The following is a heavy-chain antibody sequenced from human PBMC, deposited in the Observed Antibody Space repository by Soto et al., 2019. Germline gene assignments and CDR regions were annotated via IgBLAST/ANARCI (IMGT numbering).Heavy chain of an antibody. J-gene: IGHJ6*02. D-gene: IGHD3-10*01. CDR2: INTLGSSI. Sequence: LVESGGGLVKPGGSLRLSCAASGFDFRTYTMNWVRQAPGKGLEWVSSINTLGSSIYYEDSLRGRFTISRDNAKNSLYLQMNSLRAEDTAVYYCARDTFNLMRGVMRGTYFGMDVWGRGTTVIVSS. CDR3: ARDTFNLMRGVMRGTYFGMDV. V-gene: IGHV3-21*01. CDR1: GFDFRTYT.